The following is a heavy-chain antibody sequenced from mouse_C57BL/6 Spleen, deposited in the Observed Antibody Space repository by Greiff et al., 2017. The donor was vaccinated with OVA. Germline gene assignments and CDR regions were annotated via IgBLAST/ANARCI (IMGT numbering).Heavy chain of an antibody. V-gene: IGHV5-9*01. D-gene: IGHD2-3*01. Sequence: EVKLMESGGGLVKPGGSLKLSCAASGFTFSSYTMSWVRQTPEKRLEWVATISGGGGNTYYPDSVKGRFTISRDNAKNTLYLQMSSLRSEDTALYYCARGIYDGYYSYAMDYWGQGTSVTVSS. CDR3: ARGIYDGYYSYAMDY. CDR1: GFTFSSYT. CDR2: ISGGGGNT. J-gene: IGHJ4*01.